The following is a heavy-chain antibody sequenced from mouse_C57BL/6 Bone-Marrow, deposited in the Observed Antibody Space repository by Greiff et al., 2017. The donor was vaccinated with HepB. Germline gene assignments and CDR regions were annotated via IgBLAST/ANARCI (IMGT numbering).Heavy chain of an antibody. CDR1: GYTFTDYY. CDR2: INPYNGGT. Sequence: EVQLQQSGPVLVKPGASVKMSCKASGYTFTDYYMNWVKQSHGKSLEWIGVINPYNGGTSYNQKFKGKATLTVDKSSSTAYMELNSLTCEDSAVYYCERWDLGDGYFDDWGKGTTVTV. J-gene: IGHJ2*01. D-gene: IGHD2-3*01. CDR3: ERWDLGDGYFDD. V-gene: IGHV1-19*01.